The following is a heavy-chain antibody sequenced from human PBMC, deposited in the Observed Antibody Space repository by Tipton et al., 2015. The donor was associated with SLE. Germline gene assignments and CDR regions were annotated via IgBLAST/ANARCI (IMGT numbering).Heavy chain of an antibody. CDR2: ISYDGSNK. J-gene: IGHJ4*02. CDR1: GFTFSTYA. V-gene: IGHV3-30*04. CDR3: ARDLITMVQGVTNFDY. Sequence: SLRLSCAASGFTFSTYAIHWVRQAPGKGLEWVAVISYDGSNKYYADSVKGRFTISRDNSKNTLYLQMNSLRAEDTAVYYCARDLITMVQGVTNFDYWGQGTLVTVSS. D-gene: IGHD3-10*01.